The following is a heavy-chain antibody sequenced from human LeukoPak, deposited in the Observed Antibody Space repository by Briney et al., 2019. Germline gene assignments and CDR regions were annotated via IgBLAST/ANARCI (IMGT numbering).Heavy chain of an antibody. CDR1: AFTFSSYA. J-gene: IGHJ4*02. CDR3: AKEQSSSGFFDY. D-gene: IGHD6-6*01. CDR2: ITTSGGST. Sequence: PGGSLRLSCAASAFTFSSYAMTWVRQAPGKGLEWVSSITTSGGSTYYADSVKGRFTISRDNSKNTLYLQMNSLRAEDTAVYYCAKEQSSSGFFDYWGQGTLVTVSS. V-gene: IGHV3-23*01.